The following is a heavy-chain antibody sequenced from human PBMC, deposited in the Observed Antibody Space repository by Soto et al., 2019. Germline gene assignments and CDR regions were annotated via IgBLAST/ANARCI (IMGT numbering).Heavy chain of an antibody. CDR1: GFTFSSYS. J-gene: IGHJ4*02. V-gene: IGHV3-21*01. CDR3: ARVGHYYDSSGYFLSYYFDY. Sequence: GGSLRLSCAASGFTFSSYSMNWVRQAPGKGLEWVSSISSSSSYIYYADSVKGRFTISRDNAKNSLYLQMNSLRAEDTAVYYCARVGHYYDSSGYFLSYYFDYWGQGTLVTVSS. CDR2: ISSSSSYI. D-gene: IGHD3-22*01.